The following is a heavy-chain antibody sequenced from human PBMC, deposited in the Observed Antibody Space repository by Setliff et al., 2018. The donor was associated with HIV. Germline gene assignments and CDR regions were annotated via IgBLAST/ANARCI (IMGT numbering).Heavy chain of an antibody. V-gene: IGHV1-18*01. CDR2: ISGYNGDT. Sequence: VASVKVSCKAFGYDFTRYGISWVRQAPGQGLEWMGWISGYNGDTKYAQNMQGRVTMTTDTSTTTAYMELRSLRSDDTAVYYCATITVAGTGAFDIWGQGTMVTVS. CDR1: GYDFTRYG. D-gene: IGHD6-19*01. J-gene: IGHJ3*02. CDR3: ATITVAGTGAFDI.